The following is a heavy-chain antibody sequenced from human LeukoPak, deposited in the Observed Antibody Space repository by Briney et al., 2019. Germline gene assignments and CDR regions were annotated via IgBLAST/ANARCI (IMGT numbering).Heavy chain of an antibody. Sequence: SETLSLTCTVSGGSISSSSYYWGWIRQPPGKGLEWNGSIYYSGSTYYNPSLKSRVTISVDTSKNQFSLKLSSVTAADTAVYYCARKTYYYDSSGQNIDYWGQGTLVTVSS. D-gene: IGHD3-22*01. J-gene: IGHJ4*02. CDR2: IYYSGST. CDR3: ARKTYYYDSSGQNIDY. V-gene: IGHV4-39*07. CDR1: GGSISSSSYY.